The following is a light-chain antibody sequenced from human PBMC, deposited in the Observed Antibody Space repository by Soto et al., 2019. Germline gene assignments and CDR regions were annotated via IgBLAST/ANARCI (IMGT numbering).Light chain of an antibody. CDR3: LQDYNFPWT. V-gene: IGKV1-6*01. CDR2: AAS. CDR1: QGIRID. J-gene: IGKJ1*01. Sequence: AIQMTQSPSSLSASVLERVTITCRASQGIRIDLGWYQQKPGKAPKLLIYAASTLQTGVPSRFSGSGSGTDFTLTISSLQPEDFATYYCLQDYNFPWTFGQGTKVDIK.